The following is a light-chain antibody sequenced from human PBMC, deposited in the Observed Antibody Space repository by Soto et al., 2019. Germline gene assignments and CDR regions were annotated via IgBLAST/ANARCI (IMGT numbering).Light chain of an antibody. J-gene: IGKJ1*01. CDR3: QQYGSSRWT. Sequence: EIVLTQSPGTLSLSPGERATLSCRASQSVSSSYLAWYQQKPGQAPRLLIYGASTRATGIPDRFSGSGSGTDFTLTISTLEPEDFAVYYCQQYGSSRWTFGQGTNVEFK. CDR2: GAS. V-gene: IGKV3-20*01. CDR1: QSVSSSY.